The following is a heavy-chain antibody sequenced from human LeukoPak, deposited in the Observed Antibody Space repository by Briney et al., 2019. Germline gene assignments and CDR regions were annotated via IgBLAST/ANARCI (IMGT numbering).Heavy chain of an antibody. J-gene: IGHJ4*02. Sequence: GGSLRLSCAASGFTFSSYSMNWVRQAQGKGLEWLSYISSSGSTIYYADSVKGRFTISRDNAKNSLYLQMNSLRDEDTAVYYCARGESTYLVVVAVPYYFDYWGQGTLVTVSS. V-gene: IGHV3-48*02. CDR1: GFTFSSYS. D-gene: IGHD2-15*01. CDR3: ARGESTYLVVVAVPYYFDY. CDR2: ISSSGSTI.